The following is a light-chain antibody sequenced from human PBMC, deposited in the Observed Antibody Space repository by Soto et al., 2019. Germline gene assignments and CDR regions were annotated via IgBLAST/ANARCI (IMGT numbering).Light chain of an antibody. J-gene: IGLJ1*01. Sequence: QSVLTQPPSASGTPGQRVTISCSGSSSNIGSNYVYWYQQLPGTAPKLLIYRNNQRPSGVPNRFSGSKSGTSASLAISGLRSEDEDDYYCAAWDDSLSGYVFGTGTKVTVL. V-gene: IGLV1-47*01. CDR2: RNN. CDR3: AAWDDSLSGYV. CDR1: SSNIGSNY.